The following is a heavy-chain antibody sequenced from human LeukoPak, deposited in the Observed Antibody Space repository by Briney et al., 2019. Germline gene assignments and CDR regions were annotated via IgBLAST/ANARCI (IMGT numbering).Heavy chain of an antibody. J-gene: IGHJ4*02. CDR3: AKSGSGEVDY. Sequence: GGSLRLSCAASGFTFSTYKMNWVRQAPGKGLEWVSAISGSGGSTYYADSVKGRFTISRDNSKNTLYLQMNSLRAEDTAVYYCAKSGSGEVDYWGQGTLVTVSS. CDR1: GFTFSTYK. V-gene: IGHV3-23*01. CDR2: ISGSGGST. D-gene: IGHD2-15*01.